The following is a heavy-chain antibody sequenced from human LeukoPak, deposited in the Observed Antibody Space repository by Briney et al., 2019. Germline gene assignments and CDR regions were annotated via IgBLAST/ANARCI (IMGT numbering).Heavy chain of an antibody. D-gene: IGHD6-13*01. CDR1: GFTFSSYA. Sequence: GGSLRLSCAASGFTFSSYAMSWVRQAPGKGLEWVSAISGSGGSTYYADSVKGRFTISRDNSKNTLYLQMNSLRVEDTAIYYCAKDNLRLLSSSWYHDGFDMWGQGTMVTVSS. CDR2: ISGSGGST. CDR3: AKDNLRLLSSSWYHDGFDM. V-gene: IGHV3-23*01. J-gene: IGHJ3*02.